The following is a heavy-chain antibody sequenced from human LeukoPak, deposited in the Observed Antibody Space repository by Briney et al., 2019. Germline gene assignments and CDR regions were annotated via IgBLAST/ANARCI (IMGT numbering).Heavy chain of an antibody. D-gene: IGHD3-22*01. V-gene: IGHV4-31*03. Sequence: PSQTLSLTCTVSGGSISSGGYYWSWIRQHPGKGLEWIGYIYYSGSTYYNPSLKSRVTISVDTSKNQFSLKLNSVTAADTAVYYCARDHYDSSGSFDPWGQGTLVTVSS. J-gene: IGHJ5*02. CDR1: GGSISSGGYY. CDR2: IYYSGST. CDR3: ARDHYDSSGSFDP.